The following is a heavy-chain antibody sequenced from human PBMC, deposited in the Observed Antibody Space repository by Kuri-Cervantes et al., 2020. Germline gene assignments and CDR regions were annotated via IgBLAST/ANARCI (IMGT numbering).Heavy chain of an antibody. V-gene: IGHV6-1*01. Sequence: SQTLSLTCAISGDSVPSNSAAWNWIRQSPSRGLEWLGRAYYRSKWYNDYAVSVKSRITINPDTSKNQFSLKLSSVTAADTAVYYCAGSSGYYFDYWGQGTPVTVSS. D-gene: IGHD3-22*01. CDR3: AGSSGYYFDY. J-gene: IGHJ4*02. CDR1: GDSVPSNSAA. CDR2: AYYRSKWYN.